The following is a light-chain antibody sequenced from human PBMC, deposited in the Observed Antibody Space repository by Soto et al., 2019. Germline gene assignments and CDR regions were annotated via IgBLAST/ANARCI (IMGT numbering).Light chain of an antibody. Sequence: DIVMTQSPDSLAASLGERATINCKSSQSVLYDSNNKNYLAWYQLKPRQPPKLLISWSSTRESGVPDRFSGSGSVTDFTLTISSLQAEDVAIYYCQQYYVTPLTFGGGTKVEIK. CDR2: WSS. CDR1: QSVLYDSNNKNY. CDR3: QQYYVTPLT. V-gene: IGKV4-1*01. J-gene: IGKJ4*01.